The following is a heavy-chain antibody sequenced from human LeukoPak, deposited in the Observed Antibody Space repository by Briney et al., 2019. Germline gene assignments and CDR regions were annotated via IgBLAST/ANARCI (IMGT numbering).Heavy chain of an antibody. Sequence: PPGGSLRLSCAASGFTFSSYEMNWVRQAPGKGLEWVSYISSSGSTIYYADSVKGRFTISRDNAKNSLYLQMSSLRAEDTAVYYCASPLYSSGYWGQGTLVTVSS. D-gene: IGHD6-19*01. J-gene: IGHJ4*02. CDR3: ASPLYSSGY. V-gene: IGHV3-48*03. CDR2: ISSSGSTI. CDR1: GFTFSSYE.